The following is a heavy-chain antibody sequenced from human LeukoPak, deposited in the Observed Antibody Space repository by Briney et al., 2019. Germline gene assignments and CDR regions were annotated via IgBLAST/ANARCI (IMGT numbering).Heavy chain of an antibody. V-gene: IGHV1-46*01. CDR2: INPTGDST. Sequence: ASVKVSCKASGYTFTSYYMHWVRQAPGQGLEWMGLINPTGDSTGYAQKFQGRVTMTRDMSTSTDFMELSSLRSEDTAVYYCARDNSVGDNACWFDPWGQGTLVTVSS. CDR3: ARDNSVGDNACWFDP. CDR1: GYTFTSYY. J-gene: IGHJ5*02. D-gene: IGHD1-26*01.